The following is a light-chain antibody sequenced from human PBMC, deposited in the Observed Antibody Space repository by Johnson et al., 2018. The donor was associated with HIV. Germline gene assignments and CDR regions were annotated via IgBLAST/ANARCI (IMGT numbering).Light chain of an antibody. CDR1: SSNIGNNY. Sequence: QSVLTQPPSVSAAPGQKVTISCSGTSSNIGNNYVSWYQQLPGTAPKLLIYEDTRRPSGIPDRFSGSKSGTSATLGITGLQTGAEGDYYCGTWDGSLSAGAVFGTGTKVTVL. J-gene: IGLJ1*01. V-gene: IGLV1-51*02. CDR3: GTWDGSLSAGAV. CDR2: EDT.